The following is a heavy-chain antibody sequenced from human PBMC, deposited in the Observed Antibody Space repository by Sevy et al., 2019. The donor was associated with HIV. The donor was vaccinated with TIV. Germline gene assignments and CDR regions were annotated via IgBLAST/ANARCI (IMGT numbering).Heavy chain of an antibody. J-gene: IGHJ4*02. CDR3: AREMATIGGKGVFDY. Sequence: GGSLRLSCAASGFTFSIYSMTWVRQAPGKGLEWVSSISSRSSYIYYADSVKGRFTISRDKAKNSLYLQMNSLRDEDTAVYYCAREMATIGGKGVFDYWGQGTLVTVSS. V-gene: IGHV3-21*01. CDR1: GFTFSIYS. CDR2: ISSRSSYI. D-gene: IGHD5-12*01.